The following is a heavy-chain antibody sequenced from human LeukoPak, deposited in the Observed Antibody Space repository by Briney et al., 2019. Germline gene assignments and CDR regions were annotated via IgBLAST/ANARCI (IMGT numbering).Heavy chain of an antibody. CDR2: IYYSGST. CDR1: GGSISSSSYY. J-gene: IGHJ6*03. Sequence: PSETLSLTCTVSGGSISSSSYYWGWIRQPPGKGLEWIGYIYYSGSTIYSPSLRSRVTISVDTSRNQFSLKLTSVTAADTAVYHCARAPAGPPYYYMDVWGKGTTVTVSS. CDR3: ARAPAGPPYYYMDV. V-gene: IGHV4-61*05.